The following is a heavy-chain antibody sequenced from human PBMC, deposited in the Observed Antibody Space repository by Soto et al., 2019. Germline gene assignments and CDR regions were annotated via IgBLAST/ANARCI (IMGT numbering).Heavy chain of an antibody. V-gene: IGHV3-15*01. CDR1: GFTFSNAW. CDR2: IKGKTDGGTT. D-gene: IGHD3-10*01. J-gene: IGHJ5*02. Sequence: GGSLRLSCAASGFTFSNAWMSWVRQAPGKGLEWVGRIKGKTDGGTTDYAAPVKGRFTISRDDSKNTLYLQMNSLKTEDTAVYYCTTELLLWFGEPYAGTAFDPWGQGTLVTVSS. CDR3: TTELLLWFGEPYAGTAFDP.